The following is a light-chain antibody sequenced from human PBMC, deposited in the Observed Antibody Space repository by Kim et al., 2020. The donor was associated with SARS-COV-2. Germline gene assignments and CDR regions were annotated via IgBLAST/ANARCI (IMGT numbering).Light chain of an antibody. CDR1: KLGDKY. J-gene: IGLJ2*01. CDR3: QAWDSSTVV. Sequence: GSPGQPDSITCSGDKLGDKYACWYQQKPGQSPVLVIYQDSKRPSGIPERFSGSNSGNTATLTISGTQAMDEADYYCQAWDSSTVVFGGGTQLTVL. V-gene: IGLV3-1*01. CDR2: QDS.